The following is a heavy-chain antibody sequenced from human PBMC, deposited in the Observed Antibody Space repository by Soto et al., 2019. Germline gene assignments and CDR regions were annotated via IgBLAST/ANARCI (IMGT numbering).Heavy chain of an antibody. CDR2: INHSGST. V-gene: IGHV4-34*01. Sequence: PSETLSLTCAVYGGSFSGYYWSWIRQPPGKGLEWIGEINHSGSTNYNPSLKSRVTISVDTSKNQFSLKLSSVTAADTAVYYCARERRQQLVQGVYYYGMDVWGQRTTVIVSS. D-gene: IGHD6-13*01. J-gene: IGHJ6*02. CDR3: ARERRQQLVQGVYYYGMDV. CDR1: GGSFSGYY.